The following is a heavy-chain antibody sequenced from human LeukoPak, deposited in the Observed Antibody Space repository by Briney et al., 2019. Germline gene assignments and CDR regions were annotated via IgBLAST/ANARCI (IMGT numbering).Heavy chain of an antibody. D-gene: IGHD3-22*01. V-gene: IGHV1-46*01. CDR1: GYTFTSYY. CDR2: INPSGGST. CDR3: ARDIYYDSSGYPSSDY. Sequence: ASVKVSCKASGYTFTSYYMHWVRQAPGQGLEWMGIINPSGGSTSYAQKFQGRVTMTRDTSTSTVYMELSSLRSEDTAVYYCARDIYYDSSGYPSSDYWGQGTLVTVSS. J-gene: IGHJ4*02.